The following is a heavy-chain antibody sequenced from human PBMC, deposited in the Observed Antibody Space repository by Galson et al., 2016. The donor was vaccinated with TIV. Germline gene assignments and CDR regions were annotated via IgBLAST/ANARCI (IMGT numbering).Heavy chain of an antibody. V-gene: IGHV1-69*13. CDR3: ARGSDYYDGSGYQN. CDR2: IIAICGTT. Sequence: SVKVSCKASGGIFNSYAISWVRQAPGQGLEWMGRIIAICGTTNYAQKFQGRVTITADQSTSTVYMELRSLISEDTAVYYCARGSDYYDGSGYQNWGKGTLVTVSS. D-gene: IGHD3-22*01. J-gene: IGHJ4*02. CDR1: GGIFNSYA.